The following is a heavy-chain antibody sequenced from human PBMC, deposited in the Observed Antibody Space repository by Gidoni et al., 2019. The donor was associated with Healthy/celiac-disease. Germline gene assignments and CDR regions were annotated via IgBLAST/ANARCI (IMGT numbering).Heavy chain of an antibody. V-gene: IGHV3-30*18. CDR1: GFTFSSSG. CDR3: AKGAVGALDY. D-gene: IGHD1-26*01. J-gene: IGHJ4*02. Sequence: QVQLVESGGGVVQPGRSLSTPCAASGFTFSSSGMPWVGPAPGKGLEGVAVISDDGSNKYYADAVKGRFTISRDNSKNTLYLQMNSLRAEDTAVYYCAKGAVGALDYWGQGTLVTVSS. CDR2: ISDDGSNK.